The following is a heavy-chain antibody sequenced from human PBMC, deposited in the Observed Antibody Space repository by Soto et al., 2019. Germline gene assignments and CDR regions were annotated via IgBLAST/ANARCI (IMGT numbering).Heavy chain of an antibody. CDR3: AGAQYCRRTSCYIHDAFDI. J-gene: IGHJ3*02. CDR1: GFTVSSNY. CDR2: IYSGGST. V-gene: IGHV3-53*04. Sequence: EVQLVESGGGLVQPGGSLRLSCAASGFTVSSNYMSWVRQAPGKGLEWVSVIYSGGSTYYADSVKGRFTISRHNSKNTLDLPMNSLRAEDTAVYYCAGAQYCRRTSCYIHDAFDIWGQGTMVTVSS. D-gene: IGHD2-2*01.